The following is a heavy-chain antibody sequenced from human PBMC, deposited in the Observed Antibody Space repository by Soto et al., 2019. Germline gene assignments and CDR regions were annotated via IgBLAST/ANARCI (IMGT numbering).Heavy chain of an antibody. Sequence: PGGSLRLSCADYGFTFSRYEMNWVRQAPGKGLEWVSYISSSSSTLYYADSVKGRYTISRDNAKNSLYLQMNSLRAEDTAVYYCARGGSGSYFWYFDLWGRGTLVTVSS. CDR2: ISSSSSTL. CDR3: ARGGSGSYFWYFDL. D-gene: IGHD1-26*01. J-gene: IGHJ2*01. CDR1: GFTFSRYE. V-gene: IGHV3-48*03.